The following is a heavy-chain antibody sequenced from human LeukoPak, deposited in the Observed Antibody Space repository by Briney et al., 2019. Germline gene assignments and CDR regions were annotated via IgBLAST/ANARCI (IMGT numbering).Heavy chain of an antibody. V-gene: IGHV3-21*01. J-gene: IGHJ4*02. CDR2: ISSSSSYI. Sequence: GGSLRLSCAASGFTFSSYSMNWVRQAPGKGLEWVSSISSSSSYIYYADSVKGRFTISRDNDKNSLYLQMNSLRAEDTAVYYCARGYYDSSGNMDYWGQGTLVTVSS. CDR1: GFTFSSYS. CDR3: ARGYYDSSGNMDY. D-gene: IGHD3-22*01.